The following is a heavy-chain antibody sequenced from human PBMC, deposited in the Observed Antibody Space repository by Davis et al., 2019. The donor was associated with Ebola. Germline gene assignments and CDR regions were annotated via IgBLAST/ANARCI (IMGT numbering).Heavy chain of an antibody. V-gene: IGHV4-59*01. Sequence: MPSETLSLTCTVSGGSISSYYWSWIRQPPGKGLEWIGYIYYSGSSNYNPSLKSRVTISVDTSKNQFSLKLSSVTAADTAVYYCARAISRYTSSWYSFDYWGQGTLVTVSS. CDR3: ARAISRYTSSWYSFDY. CDR2: IYYSGSS. D-gene: IGHD6-13*01. CDR1: GGSISSYY. J-gene: IGHJ4*02.